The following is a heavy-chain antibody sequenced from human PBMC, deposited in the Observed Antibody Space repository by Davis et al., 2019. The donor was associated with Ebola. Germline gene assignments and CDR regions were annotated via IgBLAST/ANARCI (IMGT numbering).Heavy chain of an antibody. CDR2: IYPGDSDT. J-gene: IGHJ3*02. CDR1: GYSFTSYW. Sequence: GESLKISCKGSGYSFTSYWIGWVRQMPGKGLEWMGIIYPGDSDTRYSPSLRGQVTISADKSIKTAYLQWSSLKASDTAMYYCASLRRTITGMDDAFDIWGQGTMVTVSS. CDR3: ASLRRTITGMDDAFDI. D-gene: IGHD2-8*02. V-gene: IGHV5-51*01.